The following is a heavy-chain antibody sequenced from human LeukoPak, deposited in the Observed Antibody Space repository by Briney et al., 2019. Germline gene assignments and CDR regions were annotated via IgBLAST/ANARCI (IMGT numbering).Heavy chain of an antibody. J-gene: IGHJ5*02. CDR1: GYTFTGYY. CDR3: ARTSYYDFWSGYYMSANWFDP. V-gene: IGHV1-8*02. CDR2: MNPNSGNT. Sequence: ASVKVSCKASGYTFTGYYMHWVRQAPGQGLEWMGWMNPNSGNTGYAQKFQGRVTMTRNTSISTAYMELSSLRSEDTAVYYCARTSYYDFWSGYYMSANWFDPWGQGTLVTVSS. D-gene: IGHD3-3*01.